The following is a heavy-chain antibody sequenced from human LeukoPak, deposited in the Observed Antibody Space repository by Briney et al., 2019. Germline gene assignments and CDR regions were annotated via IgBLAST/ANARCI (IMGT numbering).Heavy chain of an antibody. Sequence: GGSLRFSCAASGCTFSNAWMSWVRQAPGKGLEWVGRIKSKTDGGTTDYAAPVKGRFTISRDDSKNTLYLQMDSLKTEDTAVYYCTKGPRPTGYWGQGTLVTVSS. J-gene: IGHJ4*02. CDR3: TKGPRPTGY. CDR2: IKSKTDGGTT. CDR1: GCTFSNAW. V-gene: IGHV3-15*01.